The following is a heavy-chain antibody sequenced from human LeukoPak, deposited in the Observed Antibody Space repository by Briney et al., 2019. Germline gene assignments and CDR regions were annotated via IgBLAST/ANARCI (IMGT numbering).Heavy chain of an antibody. CDR3: ARDSPSMIVALFDY. Sequence: GGSLRLSCAASGLTFSNYAMYWVRQAPGKGLEWLAGITSDGNKKFHSDSVKGRFTISRDNFRNTLYLQMNSLRLEDTAVYYCARDSPSMIVALFDYWGQGTLVTVSS. CDR2: ITSDGNKK. J-gene: IGHJ4*02. D-gene: IGHD3-22*01. CDR1: GLTFSNYA. V-gene: IGHV3-30-3*01.